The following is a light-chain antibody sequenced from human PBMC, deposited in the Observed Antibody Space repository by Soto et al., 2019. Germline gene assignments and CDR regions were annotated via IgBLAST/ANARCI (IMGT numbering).Light chain of an antibody. CDR1: QDISNY. J-gene: IGKJ3*01. CDR2: AAS. CDR3: QKYNGAPFT. Sequence: DIQMTQSPSSLSASVGDRVTITCRASQDISNYLAWYQQKPGKVPKLLIYAASTLQSGVPSRFSGSGSGTDFTLTISSLQPEDVAIYYCQKYNGAPFTFGPGTKVDIK. V-gene: IGKV1-27*01.